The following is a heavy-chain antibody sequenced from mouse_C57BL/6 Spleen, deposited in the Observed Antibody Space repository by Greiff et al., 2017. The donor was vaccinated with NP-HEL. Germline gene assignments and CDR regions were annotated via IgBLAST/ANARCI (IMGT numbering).Heavy chain of an antibody. CDR2: ISSGSSTI. Sequence: EVQLVESGGGLVKPGGSLKLSCAASGFTFSDYGMHWVRQAPEKGLEWVVYISSGSSTIYYADTVKGRFTISRDNAKNTLFLQMTSLRSEDTAMYYCARRPLWDYYAMDYWGQGTSVTVSS. CDR1: GFTFSDYG. D-gene: IGHD1-1*02. V-gene: IGHV5-17*01. J-gene: IGHJ4*01. CDR3: ARRPLWDYYAMDY.